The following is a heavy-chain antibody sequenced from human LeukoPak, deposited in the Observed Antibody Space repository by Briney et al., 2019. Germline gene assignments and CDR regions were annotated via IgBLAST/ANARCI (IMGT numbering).Heavy chain of an antibody. D-gene: IGHD2-15*01. CDR1: GGSISSYY. CDR3: ARHAPPGSGYLDY. CDR2: IYYSGST. Sequence: SETLSLTCTVFGGSISSYYWSWIRQPPGKGLEWIGYIYYSGSTNYNPSLKSRVTISVDTSKNQFSLKLGSVTAADTAVYYCARHAPPGSGYLDYWGQGTLVTVSS. V-gene: IGHV4-59*08. J-gene: IGHJ4*02.